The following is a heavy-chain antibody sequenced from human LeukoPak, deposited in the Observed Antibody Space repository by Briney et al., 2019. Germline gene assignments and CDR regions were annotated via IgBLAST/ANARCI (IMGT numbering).Heavy chain of an antibody. CDR1: GFTFSSYA. J-gene: IGHJ4*02. V-gene: IGHV3-30-3*01. Sequence: GGSLRLSCAASGFTFSSYAMHWVRQAPGKGLEWVAVISYDGSNKYYADSVKGRFTISRDNSKNTLYLQMNSLRAEDTAVYYCAREGPYGEMATISVGWGQGTLVTVSS. CDR2: ISYDGSNK. D-gene: IGHD5-24*01. CDR3: AREGPYGEMATISVG.